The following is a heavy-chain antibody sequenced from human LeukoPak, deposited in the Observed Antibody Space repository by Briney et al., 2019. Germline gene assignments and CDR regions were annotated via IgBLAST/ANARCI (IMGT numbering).Heavy chain of an antibody. V-gene: IGHV4-38-2*01. Sequence: PSETLPLTCAVSGYSISSGYYWGWIRQPPGKGLEWIGSIYHSGSTYYNPSLKSRVTISVDTSKNQFSLKLSSVTAADTAVYYCARTRLEWLTRWFDPWGQGTLVTVSS. CDR3: ARTRLEWLTRWFDP. CDR2: IYHSGST. J-gene: IGHJ5*02. CDR1: GYSISSGYY. D-gene: IGHD3-3*01.